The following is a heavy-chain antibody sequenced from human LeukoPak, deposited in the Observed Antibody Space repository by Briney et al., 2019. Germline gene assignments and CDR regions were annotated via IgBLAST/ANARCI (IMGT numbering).Heavy chain of an antibody. CDR3: AKGGIETRKWISAP. D-gene: IGHD2-2*03. CDR2: IRDRGGST. CDR1: GFTFSYYA. J-gene: IGHJ5*02. Sequence: PGGSLRLSCAASGFTFSYYAMSWVRQAPGKGLEWVSTIRDRGGSTYYADSVKGRFAISRDNSKNTLYLQMHSLRVEDTTVYFLAKGGIETRKWISAPGGQGPLVTVP. V-gene: IGHV3-23*01.